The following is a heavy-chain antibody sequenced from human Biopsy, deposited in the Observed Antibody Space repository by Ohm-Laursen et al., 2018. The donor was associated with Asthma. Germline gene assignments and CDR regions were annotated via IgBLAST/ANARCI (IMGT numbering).Heavy chain of an antibody. J-gene: IGHJ4*02. V-gene: IGHV7-4-1*02. Sequence: SSVKVSCKASGYTVTRYAINWVRQAPGQGLEWMGWINTNTGNPTYAQGFTGRFVFSLDTSVNTAHLQISSLKAEDTAGEGWERRRAEEEERREKVVDYWGQGTLVTVSS. CDR3: ERRRAEEEERREKVVDY. CDR1: GYTVTRYA. CDR2: INTNTGNP. D-gene: IGHD5-24*01.